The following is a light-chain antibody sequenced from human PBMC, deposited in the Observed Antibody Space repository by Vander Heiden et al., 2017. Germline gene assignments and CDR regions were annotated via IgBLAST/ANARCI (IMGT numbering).Light chain of an antibody. CDR1: NIGSKS. J-gene: IGLJ3*02. V-gene: IGLV3-21*02. Sequence: SYVLPQPPSVSVAPGQTARITCGGDNIGSKSVHWYQQKPGQAPVLVVYDDNDRPSGIPERFSGSNSGNTATLTISRVEAGDEADFYCQLWDNNSDRVFGGVTKLTVL. CDR3: QLWDNNSDRV. CDR2: DDN.